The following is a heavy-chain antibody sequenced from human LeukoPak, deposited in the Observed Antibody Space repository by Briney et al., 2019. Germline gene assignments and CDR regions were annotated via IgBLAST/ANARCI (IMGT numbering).Heavy chain of an antibody. D-gene: IGHD4-17*01. J-gene: IGHJ6*02. V-gene: IGHV1-2*02. CDR3: ARHYGDYVWGYYYYYGMDV. CDR1: GYTFTGYY. Sequence: GASVKVSCKASGYTFTGYYMHWVRQAPGQGLEWMGWINPNSGGTNYAQKFQGRVTMTRDTSISTAYMELSRLRSDDTAVYYCARHYGDYVWGYYYYYGMDVWGQGTTVTVSS. CDR2: INPNSGGT.